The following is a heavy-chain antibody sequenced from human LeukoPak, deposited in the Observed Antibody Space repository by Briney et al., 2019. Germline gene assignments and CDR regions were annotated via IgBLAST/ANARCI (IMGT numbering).Heavy chain of an antibody. CDR1: GYSISSGYY. Sequence: PSETLSLTCTVSGYSISSGYYWGWIRQPPGKGLEWIGSIYHSGSTYYNPSLKSRVTISVDTSKNQFSLKLSSVTAADTAVYYCARDGLNYYGSGSYYKAEIDYWGQGTLVTVSS. J-gene: IGHJ4*02. CDR3: ARDGLNYYGSGSYYKAEIDY. CDR2: IYHSGST. V-gene: IGHV4-38-2*02. D-gene: IGHD3-10*01.